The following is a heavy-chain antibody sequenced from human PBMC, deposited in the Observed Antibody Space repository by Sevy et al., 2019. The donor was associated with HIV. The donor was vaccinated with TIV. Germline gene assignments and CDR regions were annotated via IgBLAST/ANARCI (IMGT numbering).Heavy chain of an antibody. CDR3: ARARVPAALFDY. D-gene: IGHD2-2*01. Sequence: SETLSLTCTVSGGSISSGGYYWSWIRQHPGKGLEWIGYIYYSGSTYYNPSLKSRVTISVDTSKNQFSLKLSSVTAAETAVYYCARARVPAALFDYWGQGTLVTVSS. CDR1: GGSISSGGYY. J-gene: IGHJ4*02. CDR2: IYYSGST. V-gene: IGHV4-31*03.